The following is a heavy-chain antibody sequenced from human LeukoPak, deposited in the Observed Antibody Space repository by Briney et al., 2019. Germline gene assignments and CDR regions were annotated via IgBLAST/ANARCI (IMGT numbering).Heavy chain of an antibody. CDR3: ARKSLVVRKVVYYYYGMDV. CDR2: INHSGST. D-gene: IGHD2-15*01. J-gene: IGHJ6*02. Sequence: PSETLSLTCAVYGGSFSGYYWSWIRQPPGKGLEWIGEINHSGSTNYNPSLKSRVTISVDTSKNQFSLKLSSVTAADTAVYYWARKSLVVRKVVYYYYGMDVWGQRTTVTVSS. V-gene: IGHV4-34*01. CDR1: GGSFSGYY.